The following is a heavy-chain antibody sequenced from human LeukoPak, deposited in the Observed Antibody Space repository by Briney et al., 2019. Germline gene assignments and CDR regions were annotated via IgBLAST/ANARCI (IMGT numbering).Heavy chain of an antibody. CDR3: ALSYSGSYLFDY. D-gene: IGHD1-26*01. Sequence: GGSLRLSCAASGFTFSSYAMHWVRQAPGKGLEWVAVISYDGSNKYYADSVKGRFTISRDNSKNTLYLQMNSLRAEDTAVYYCALSYSGSYLFDYWGQGTLVTVSS. CDR2: ISYDGSNK. CDR1: GFTFSSYA. V-gene: IGHV3-30-3*01. J-gene: IGHJ4*02.